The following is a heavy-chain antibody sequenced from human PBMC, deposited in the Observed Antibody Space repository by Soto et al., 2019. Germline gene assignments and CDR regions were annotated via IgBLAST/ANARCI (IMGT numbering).Heavy chain of an antibody. D-gene: IGHD3-22*01. J-gene: IGHJ4*02. CDR1: GFTFSTHW. Sequence: GGSLRLSCAVSGFTFSTHWMTWVRQAPGKGLEWVANIKPDGSEKYYGDSVKGRFSISRDNSENSLYLQMNGLGVDDTAVYYCARGDGSGCPAFWGQGTLVTVSS. CDR3: ARGDGSGCPAF. CDR2: IKPDGSEK. V-gene: IGHV3-7*03.